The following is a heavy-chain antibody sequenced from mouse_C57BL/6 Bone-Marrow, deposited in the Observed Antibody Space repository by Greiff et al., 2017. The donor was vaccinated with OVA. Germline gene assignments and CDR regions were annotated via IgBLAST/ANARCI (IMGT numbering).Heavy chain of an antibody. CDR1: GYTFTSYW. CDR2: IYPGNSDT. Sequence: EVQLQQSGTVLARPGASVKMSCKTSGYTFTSYWMHWVKQRPGQGLEWIGAIYPGNSDTSYNQKFKGKGKLTAVTSASTAYMELSSLTNEDSAVYYCTRGWFSYWGQGTLVTVSA. CDR3: TRGWFSY. J-gene: IGHJ3*01. V-gene: IGHV1-5*01.